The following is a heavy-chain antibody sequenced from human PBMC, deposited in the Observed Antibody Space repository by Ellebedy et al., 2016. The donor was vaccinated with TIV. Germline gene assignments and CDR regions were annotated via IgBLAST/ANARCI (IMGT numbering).Heavy chain of an antibody. CDR2: IYFSGST. J-gene: IGHJ4*02. CDR1: GGSISSSSYY. V-gene: IGHV4-39*01. Sequence: MPSETLSLTCTVSGGSISSSSYYWGWIRQPPGKELEWIGSIYFSGSTYSNPSLKSRVTTSVDTSKNQFSLKLSSVTAADTAVYYCARHASYYDSSGYSGYYFDYWGQGTLVTVSS. CDR3: ARHASYYDSSGYSGYYFDY. D-gene: IGHD3-22*01.